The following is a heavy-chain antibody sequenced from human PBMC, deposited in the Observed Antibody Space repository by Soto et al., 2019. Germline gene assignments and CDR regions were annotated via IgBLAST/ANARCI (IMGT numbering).Heavy chain of an antibody. J-gene: IGHJ6*03. CDR2: IYYSGST. CDR3: ERGLISGCVEVLNYVYYYKDE. V-gene: IGHV4-59*01. D-gene: IGHD3-10*01. CDR1: GGSSSSYY. Sequence: ASETLSLTCTVSGGSSSSYYWSWIRQPPGKGLEWIGYIYYSGSTNYNPSLKSRVTISVDTSKNQFSLKLSSVTAADTAVYYCERGLISGCVEVLNYVYYYKDEWSNGTTVSVSS.